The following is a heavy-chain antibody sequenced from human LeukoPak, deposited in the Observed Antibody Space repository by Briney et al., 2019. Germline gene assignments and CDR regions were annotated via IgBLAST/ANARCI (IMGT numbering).Heavy chain of an antibody. J-gene: IGHJ5*02. D-gene: IGHD2-2*01. V-gene: IGHV1-69*13. Sequence: ASVNVSCKASGGTYSSYAISWVRQAPGQGREWVGGIIPIFGTANYVQKFQGRVTITADEYTSTVYMELSSLRSEDTAVCYCPGDSGYCSSTSCSPWGQGTLVTVSS. CDR1: GGTYSSYA. CDR2: IIPIFGTA. CDR3: PGDSGYCSSTSCSP.